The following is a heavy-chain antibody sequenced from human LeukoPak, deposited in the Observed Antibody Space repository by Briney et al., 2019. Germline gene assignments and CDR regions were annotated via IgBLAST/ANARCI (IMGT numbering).Heavy chain of an antibody. J-gene: IGHJ5*02. V-gene: IGHV1-24*01. CDR1: GYTLTQLS. CDR3: ARYGVTGWLQFPDNWFDP. Sequence: ASVKVSCKVSGYTLTQLSMHWVRQAPGKGREWVGGFDPEDGETIYAQKFQGRVTMTEDTSTDTAYMELSSLRSEDTAVYYCARYGVTGWLQFPDNWFDPWGQGTLVTVSS. D-gene: IGHD5-24*01. CDR2: FDPEDGET.